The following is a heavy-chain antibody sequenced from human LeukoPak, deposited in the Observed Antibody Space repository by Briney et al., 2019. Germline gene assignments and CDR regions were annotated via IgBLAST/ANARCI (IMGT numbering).Heavy chain of an antibody. CDR1: GFTFSSYW. J-gene: IGHJ6*02. Sequence: PRGSLRLSCAASGFTFSSYWMHWVRQAPGKGLVWVSRINSDGSSTSYADSVKGRFTISRDNAKNTLYLQMNSLRAEDTAVYYCARVRTRYYGMDVWGQETTDTVSS. CDR3: ARVRTRYYGMDV. V-gene: IGHV3-74*01. D-gene: IGHD1-14*01. CDR2: INSDGSST.